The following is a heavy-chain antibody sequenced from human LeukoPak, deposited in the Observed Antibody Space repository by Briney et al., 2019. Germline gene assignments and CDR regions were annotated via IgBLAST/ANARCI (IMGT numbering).Heavy chain of an antibody. CDR2: INTNTGNP. V-gene: IGHV7-4-1*02. Sequence: ASVKVSCKASGYTFTSYAMNWVRQAPGQGLEWMGWINTNTGNPTYAQGFTGRFVFSLDTSVSTAYLQISSLKAEDTAVYYCAREGWHYDSSGADFCSYIDVWGKGTTVTVSS. J-gene: IGHJ6*03. CDR1: GYTFTSYA. D-gene: IGHD3-22*01. CDR3: AREGWHYDSSGADFCSYIDV.